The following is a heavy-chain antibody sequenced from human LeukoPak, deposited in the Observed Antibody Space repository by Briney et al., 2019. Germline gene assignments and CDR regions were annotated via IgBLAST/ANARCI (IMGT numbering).Heavy chain of an antibody. CDR1: GFIFSNYG. D-gene: IGHD2-2*01. V-gene: IGHV3-23*01. Sequence: PGGSLRLSCAASGFIFSNYGMSWVRQAPGKGLEWVSAISGSVDSTYYVDSVKGRFTISRDNSNNTLYLQMNSLRAEDTAMYYCAKAKTSNLYFFDYWGQGALVTVSS. CDR2: ISGSVDST. CDR3: AKAKTSNLYFFDY. J-gene: IGHJ4*02.